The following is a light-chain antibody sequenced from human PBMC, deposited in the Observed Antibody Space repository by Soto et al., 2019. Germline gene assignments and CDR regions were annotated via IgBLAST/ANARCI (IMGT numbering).Light chain of an antibody. CDR1: QSVSSN. J-gene: IGKJ5*01. Sequence: EIVLTQSPATLSLSPGEISTLSCRASQSVSSNLAWYQQKPGQAPRLLIYGASTRATGIPARFSGSGSGTEFTLTISSLQSEDFAVYYCQQYNNWPPITFGQGTRLEIK. V-gene: IGKV3-15*01. CDR3: QQYNNWPPIT. CDR2: GAS.